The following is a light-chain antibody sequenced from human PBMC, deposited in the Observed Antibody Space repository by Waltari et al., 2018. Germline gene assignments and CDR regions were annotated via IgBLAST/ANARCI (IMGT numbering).Light chain of an antibody. CDR2: WAS. J-gene: IGKJ3*01. CDR1: QSVLYSSNNKNY. CDR3: QQYYSTPFT. V-gene: IGKV4-1*01. Sequence: DIVMTQSPASLAVSLGERATINCQSSQSVLYSSNNKNYLAGYQQKPVQPPKLHMYWASSRESAVPDRFSGSGSGTDFTRTISSLQAEDVAVYYCQQYYSTPFTFGPGTKVDIK.